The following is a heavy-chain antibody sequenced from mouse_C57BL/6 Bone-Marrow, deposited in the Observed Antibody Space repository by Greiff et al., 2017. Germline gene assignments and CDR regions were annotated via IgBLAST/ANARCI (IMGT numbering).Heavy chain of an antibody. CDR1: GYTFTSYW. CDR3: VRWGYFFLYAMDD. V-gene: IGHV1-52*01. Sequence: VQLQQPGAELVRPGSSVKLSCKASGYTFTSYWMHWVKQRPIQGLEWIGNIDPSDSETHYNQKFKDKDTLTVDKSSSTAYMQLSSLTSEDSAVYYCVRWGYFFLYAMDDGGQGNSVTVSS. J-gene: IGHJ4*01. CDR2: IDPSDSET. D-gene: IGHD3-1*01.